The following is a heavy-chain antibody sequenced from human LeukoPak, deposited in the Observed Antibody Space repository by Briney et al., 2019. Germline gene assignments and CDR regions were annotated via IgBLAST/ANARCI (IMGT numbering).Heavy chain of an antibody. CDR1: GFTFSSYS. D-gene: IGHD3-16*01. J-gene: IGHJ6*03. Sequence: GGSLRISCAASGFTFSSYSMNWVRQAPGKGLEWVSSISSSSSYIYYADSVKGRFTISRDNAKNSLYLQMNSLRAEDTAVYYCARDTYYDYVWGSWDYYYYYMDVWGKGTTVTVSS. CDR2: ISSSSSYI. CDR3: ARDTYYDYVWGSWDYYYYYMDV. V-gene: IGHV3-21*01.